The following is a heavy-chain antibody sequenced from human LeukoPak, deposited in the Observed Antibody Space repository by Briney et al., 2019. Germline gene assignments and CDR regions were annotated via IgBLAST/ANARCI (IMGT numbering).Heavy chain of an antibody. J-gene: IGHJ4*02. D-gene: IGHD3-3*01. CDR3: ARGRGLRITIFGVVTPPDGY. CDR2: INPNSGVT. Sequence: ASVKVSCKASGGTFSSYAISWVRQAPGQGLEWMGWINPNSGVTGYAQNFQGRVTMTRDTSISTAYMELSSLRSEDTAVYYCARGRGLRITIFGVVTPPDGYWGQGTLVTVSS. V-gene: IGHV1-2*02. CDR1: GGTFSSYA.